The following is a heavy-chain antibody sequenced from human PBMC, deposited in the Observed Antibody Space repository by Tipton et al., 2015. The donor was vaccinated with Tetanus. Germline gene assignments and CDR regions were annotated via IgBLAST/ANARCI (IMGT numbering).Heavy chain of an antibody. Sequence: LRLSCTVPGGSVSSGSYYWAWIRQPPGKGLEYIGYILYGGSTHYSPSLKSRVTVSADPSKNQFSLKLSSVTAADTAMYYCAREPAATGTSLFDYWGQGALVTVSS. D-gene: IGHD6-13*01. CDR3: AREPAATGTSLFDY. V-gene: IGHV4-61*01. J-gene: IGHJ4*02. CDR1: GGSVSSGSYY. CDR2: ILYGGST.